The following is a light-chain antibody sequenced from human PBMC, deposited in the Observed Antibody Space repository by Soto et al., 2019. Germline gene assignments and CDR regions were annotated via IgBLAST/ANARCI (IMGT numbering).Light chain of an antibody. V-gene: IGKV1-5*03. CDR3: QHYNSYSEA. J-gene: IGKJ1*01. Sequence: LMTQAPWTLSASVGDRVTITCRASQTIDSWLAWYQQRPGKPPNLLIYKASTLASGVPSRFSGSGSGTEFTLTLSSLQPDDFATYYCQHYNSYSEAFGQGTKVDI. CDR2: KAS. CDR1: QTIDSW.